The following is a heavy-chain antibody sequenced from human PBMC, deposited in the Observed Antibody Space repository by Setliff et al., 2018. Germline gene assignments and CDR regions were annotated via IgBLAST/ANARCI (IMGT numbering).Heavy chain of an antibody. J-gene: IGHJ6*03. Sequence: SVKVSGKASGSTLSSYAISWVRQAPGQGLEWMGRIIPIFGTANYAQKFQGRVTITADKSTSTAYMELSSLRSEDTAVYYCARGRHPPCSGYPYYYMDVWGKGTTVTVSS. CDR2: IIPIFGTA. V-gene: IGHV1-69*06. CDR1: GSTLSSYA. CDR3: ARGRHPPCSGYPYYYMDV. D-gene: IGHD2-15*01.